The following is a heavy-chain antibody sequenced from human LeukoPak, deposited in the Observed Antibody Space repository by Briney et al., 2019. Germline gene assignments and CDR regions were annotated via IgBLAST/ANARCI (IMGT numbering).Heavy chain of an antibody. CDR3: ARGYYDSSGYYLFISATDY. CDR2: INSDGSST. D-gene: IGHD3-22*01. J-gene: IGHJ4*02. V-gene: IGHV3-74*01. CDR1: GFTFSSYW. Sequence: GGSLRLSCAASGFTFSSYWMHWVRQAPGKGLVWVSRINSDGSSTSYGDSVKGRFTISRDNAKNTLYLQMNSLRAEDTAVYYCARGYYDSSGYYLFISATDYWGQGTLVTVSS.